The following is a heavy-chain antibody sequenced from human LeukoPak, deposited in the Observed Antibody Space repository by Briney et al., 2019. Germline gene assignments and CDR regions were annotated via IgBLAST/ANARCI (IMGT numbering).Heavy chain of an antibody. CDR3: ARGSYVGPTSGYFDY. Sequence: PSETLSLTCTVSGGSTSSGGYNWSWIRQHPGKGLECIGCIYYSGSTYYNPSLKSRVTISVDTSKNQFSLKLSSVTAADTAVYYCARGSYVGPTSGYFDYWGQGTLVTVSS. V-gene: IGHV4-31*03. CDR2: IYYSGST. CDR1: GGSTSSGGYN. D-gene: IGHD1-26*01. J-gene: IGHJ4*02.